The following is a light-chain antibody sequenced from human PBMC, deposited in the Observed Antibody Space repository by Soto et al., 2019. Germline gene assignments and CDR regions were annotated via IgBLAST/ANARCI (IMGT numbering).Light chain of an antibody. Sequence: EIVLTQSPGTLSLSPGERATLFCRASQSVSSSYLAWYQQKPGQAPRLLIYGASSRPTGIPDRFSGSGSGTDFTLTISRLEPEDFTVYYCQQYGISPFTFGPGTKVDVK. J-gene: IGKJ3*01. V-gene: IGKV3-20*01. CDR1: QSVSSSY. CDR2: GAS. CDR3: QQYGISPFT.